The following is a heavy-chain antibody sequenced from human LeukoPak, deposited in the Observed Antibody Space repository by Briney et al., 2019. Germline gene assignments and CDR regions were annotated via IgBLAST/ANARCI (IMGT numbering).Heavy chain of an antibody. CDR2: IYPGDSDT. CDR1: GYSFTSYW. V-gene: IGHV5-51*01. J-gene: IGHJ4*02. D-gene: IGHD2-2*01. CDR3: ARQGYCSSTSCYSGGIYYFDY. Sequence: GESLKISCKGSGYSFTSYWIGWVRQVPGKGLEWMGIIYPGDSDTRYSPSFQGQVTISADKSISTAYLQWSSLKASDTAMYYCARQGYCSSTSCYSGGIYYFDYWGQGTLVTVSS.